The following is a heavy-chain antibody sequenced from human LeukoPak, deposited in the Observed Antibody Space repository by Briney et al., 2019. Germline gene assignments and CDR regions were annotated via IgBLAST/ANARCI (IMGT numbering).Heavy chain of an antibody. J-gene: IGHJ3*02. V-gene: IGHV1-3*01. CDR3: ARDSKGDWRYCSSTSCYAPTVIDI. Sequence: GASVKVSCKASGYTFTSYAMHWVRQAPGQRLEWMGWINAGNGNTKYSQKFQGRVTITRDTSASTAYMELSSLRSEDTAVYYCARDSKGDWRYCSSTSCYAPTVIDIWGQGTMVTVSS. CDR2: INAGNGNT. CDR1: GYTFTSYA. D-gene: IGHD2-2*01.